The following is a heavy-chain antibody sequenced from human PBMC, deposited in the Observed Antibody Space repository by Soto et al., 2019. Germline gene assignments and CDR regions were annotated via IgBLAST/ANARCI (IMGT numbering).Heavy chain of an antibody. J-gene: IGHJ5*02. D-gene: IGHD3-22*01. CDR3: ARDRTDSGYYTNWLDP. CDR2: IIPIFGTT. CDR1: GGTFGSDA. V-gene: IGHV1-69*06. Sequence: SVKVSCKASGGTFGSDAITWVRQAPGQGLEWVGRIIPIFGTTNYAQNLQGRVTISADKSTLTSYMELHSLTSDDTALYYCARDRTDSGYYTNWLDPWGQGTQVAVSS.